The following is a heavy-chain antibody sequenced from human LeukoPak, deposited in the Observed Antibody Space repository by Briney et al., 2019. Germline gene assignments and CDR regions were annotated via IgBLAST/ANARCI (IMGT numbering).Heavy chain of an antibody. CDR1: GYTFTSYD. V-gene: IGHV1-8*03. CDR3: ARGPYYDFWSGYYKGDYFDY. D-gene: IGHD3-3*01. J-gene: IGHJ4*02. Sequence: ASVKVSCKASGYTFTSYDINRVRQATGQGLEWMGWMNPNSGNTGYAQKFQGRVTITRNTSISTAYMELSSLRSEDTAVYYCARGPYYDFWSGYYKGDYFDYWGQGTLATVSS. CDR2: MNPNSGNT.